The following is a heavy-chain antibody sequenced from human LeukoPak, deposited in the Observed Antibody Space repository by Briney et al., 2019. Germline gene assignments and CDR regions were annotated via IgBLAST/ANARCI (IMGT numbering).Heavy chain of an antibody. V-gene: IGHV4-34*01. D-gene: IGHD2-2*01. CDR1: GGSFSGYY. J-gene: IGHJ3*02. Sequence: SETLSLTCAVYGGSFSGYYWSWIRQPPGKGLEWIREINHSGSTNYNPSLKSRVTISVDTSKNQFSLKLSSVTAADTAVYYCAASRGVVPAAKSIAGHAFDIWGQGTMVTVSS. CDR2: INHSGST. CDR3: AASRGVVPAAKSIAGHAFDI.